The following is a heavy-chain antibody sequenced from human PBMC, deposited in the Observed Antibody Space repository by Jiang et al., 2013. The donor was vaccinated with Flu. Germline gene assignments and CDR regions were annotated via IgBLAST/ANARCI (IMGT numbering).Heavy chain of an antibody. V-gene: IGHV3-21*01. Sequence: QLVESGGGLVKPGGSLRLSCAASGFTFSSYSMNWVRQAPGKGLEWVSSISSSSSYIYYADSVKGRFTISRDNAKNSLYLQMNSLRAEDTAVYYCARDYYGSGRSGTIDYWGQGTLVTVSS. CDR1: GFTFSSYS. CDR2: ISSSSSYI. J-gene: IGHJ4*02. CDR3: ARDYYGSGRSGTIDY. D-gene: IGHD3-10*01.